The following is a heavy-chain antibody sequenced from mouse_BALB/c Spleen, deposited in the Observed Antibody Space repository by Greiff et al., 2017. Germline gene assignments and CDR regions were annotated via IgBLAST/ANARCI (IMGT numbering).Heavy chain of an antibody. Sequence: QVQLQQPGAELVKPGASVKLSCKASGYTFTSYWMHWVKQRPGQGLEWIGEINPSNGRTNYNEKFKSKATLTVDKSSSTAYMQLSSLTSEDSAVYYCARARRGSSYDYYAMDYWGQGTSVTVSS. D-gene: IGHD1-1*01. CDR3: ARARRGSSYDYYAMDY. V-gene: IGHV1S81*02. CDR1: GYTFTSYW. J-gene: IGHJ4*01. CDR2: INPSNGRT.